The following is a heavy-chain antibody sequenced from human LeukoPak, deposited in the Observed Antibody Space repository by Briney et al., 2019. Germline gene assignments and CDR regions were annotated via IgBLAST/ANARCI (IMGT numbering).Heavy chain of an antibody. V-gene: IGHV3-23*01. Sequence: PGGSLRLSCAASGFTFGIYAMTWVRQAPGKGLQWVSAITGSGGSTYYADSVKGRFTISRDNSKNTLYLQMNSLRAEDTAVYYCANGGSIAVATPLDYWGQGTLVTVSS. CDR1: GFTFGIYA. CDR2: ITGSGGST. D-gene: IGHD6-19*01. CDR3: ANGGSIAVATPLDY. J-gene: IGHJ4*02.